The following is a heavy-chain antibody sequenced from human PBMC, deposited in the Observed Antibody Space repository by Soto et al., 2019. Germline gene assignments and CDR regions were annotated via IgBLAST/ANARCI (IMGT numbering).Heavy chain of an antibody. CDR2: INHSGST. D-gene: IGHD3-3*01. CDR1: GGSFSGYY. CDR3: ARGLAYYDFWRGPKNWFDP. Sequence: SETLSLTCAVYGGSFSGYYWSWIRQPPGKGLEWIGEINHSGSTNYNPSLKSRVTISVDTSKNQFSLKLSSVTAADTAVYYCARGLAYYDFWRGPKNWFDPWGQGTLVTV. J-gene: IGHJ5*02. V-gene: IGHV4-34*01.